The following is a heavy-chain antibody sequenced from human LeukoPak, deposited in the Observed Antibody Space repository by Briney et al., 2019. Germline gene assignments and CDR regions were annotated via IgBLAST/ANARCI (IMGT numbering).Heavy chain of an antibody. CDR2: ISYDGSNK. V-gene: IGHV3-30*04. CDR3: ARVDTPYGIAVGVY. CDR1: GFTFSSYA. D-gene: IGHD6-19*01. Sequence: GGSLRLSCAASGFTFSSYAMHWVRQAPGKGLEWVAVISYDGSNKYYADSVKGRFTISRDNSKNTLYLQMNSLRAEDTAVYYCARVDTPYGIAVGVYWGQGTLVTVSS. J-gene: IGHJ4*02.